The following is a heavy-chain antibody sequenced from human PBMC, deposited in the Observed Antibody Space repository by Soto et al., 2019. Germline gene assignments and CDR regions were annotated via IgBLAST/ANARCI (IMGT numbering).Heavy chain of an antibody. CDR3: ARGGSKEYSSSSYYFDY. V-gene: IGHV1-2*04. D-gene: IGHD6-6*01. CDR2: INPNSGGT. CDR1: GYTFTGYY. Sequence: ASVKVSCKASGYTFTGYYMHWVRQAPGQGLEWMGWINPNSGGTNYAQKFQGWVTMTRDTSISTAYMELSRLRSDDTAVYYCARGGSKEYSSSSYYFDYWGQGTLVTVSS. J-gene: IGHJ4*02.